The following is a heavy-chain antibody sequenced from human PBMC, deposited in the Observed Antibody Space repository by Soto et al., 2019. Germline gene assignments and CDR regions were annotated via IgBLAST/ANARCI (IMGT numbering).Heavy chain of an antibody. J-gene: IGHJ4*02. CDR1: GYTFTDYH. Sequence: QVQLVQSGAEVKKSGASVKVSCKASGYTFTDYHMHWVRQAPGQGLEWMGWITPDSGDTKYAQKFQGRVTMTRDTSISTVYMELNSLTSDDTAVYFCARDRVGFAVVTPAHWGQGTLVSVSS. CDR3: ARDRVGFAVVTPAH. CDR2: ITPDSGDT. D-gene: IGHD3-3*01. V-gene: IGHV1-2*02.